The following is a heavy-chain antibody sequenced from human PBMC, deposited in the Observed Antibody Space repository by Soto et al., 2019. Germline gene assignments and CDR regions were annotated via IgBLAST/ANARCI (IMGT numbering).Heavy chain of an antibody. Sequence: SVKDSCKASGYTFTSYGISWVRQAPGQGLEWMGWISAYNGNTDYAQKVQARVTMTTDTSTSTAYMELRSLRSDDTAVYYCARDRARPTVTFFDYWGQGTLVTVS. D-gene: IGHD4-17*01. CDR3: ARDRARPTVTFFDY. CDR1: GYTFTSYG. J-gene: IGHJ4*02. V-gene: IGHV1-18*01. CDR2: ISAYNGNT.